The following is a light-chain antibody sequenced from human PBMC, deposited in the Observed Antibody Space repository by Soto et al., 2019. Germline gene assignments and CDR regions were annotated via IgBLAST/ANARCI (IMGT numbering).Light chain of an antibody. V-gene: IGKV3-15*01. J-gene: IGKJ2*01. CDR1: RSVSSN. CDR3: QQYNNWPPYT. Sequence: EIVMTQSPATLSVSPGERATLSCRASRSVSSNLAWYQQKPGQAPRLLIYGASTRATGIPARFSGSGSGTEFTLTISSLQSEDFAVYYCQQYNNWPPYTFGRGTKVEIK. CDR2: GAS.